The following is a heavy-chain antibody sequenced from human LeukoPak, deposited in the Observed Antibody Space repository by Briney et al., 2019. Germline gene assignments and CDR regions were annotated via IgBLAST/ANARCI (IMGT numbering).Heavy chain of an antibody. CDR2: IRYDGSNK. D-gene: IGHD6-19*01. Sequence: GGSLRLSCAASGFTFSNYAIHWVRQAPGKGLEWVAFIRYDGSNKYYADSVKGRFTISRDNSKNTLCLQMNSLRAEDTAVYYCAKDGGIAVAGTSSDYYYMDVWGKGTTVTISS. J-gene: IGHJ6*03. CDR3: AKDGGIAVAGTSSDYYYMDV. CDR1: GFTFSNYA. V-gene: IGHV3-30*02.